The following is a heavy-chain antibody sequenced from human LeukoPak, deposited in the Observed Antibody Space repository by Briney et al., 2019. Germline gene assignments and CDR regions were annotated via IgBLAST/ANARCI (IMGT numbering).Heavy chain of an antibody. CDR3: ARDDRGFYYYDSSAYHFDY. D-gene: IGHD3-22*01. J-gene: IGHJ4*02. V-gene: IGHV1-69*06. CDR1: GGTFSSYA. CDR2: IIPIFGSV. Sequence: GASVKVSCKASGGTFSSYAISWVRQAPGQGLEWMGGIIPIFGSVNYAQRFQGRVTITADKSTSTAYMELSSLRSEDTAVYYCARDDRGFYYYDSSAYHFDYWGQGTLVTVSS.